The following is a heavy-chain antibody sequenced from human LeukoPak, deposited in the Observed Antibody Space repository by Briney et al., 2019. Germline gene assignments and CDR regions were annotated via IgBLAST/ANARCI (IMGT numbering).Heavy chain of an antibody. Sequence: PGRSLRLSCTDSGFTFGAYAMSWFRQAPGKGLEWVGFIRSKAYGGTTEYAASVKGRFTISRDDSKSIAYLQMNSLKTEDTAVYYCTREFQGNGFDYWGQGTLVTVSS. CDR2: IRSKAYGGTT. V-gene: IGHV3-49*03. CDR1: GFTFGAYA. J-gene: IGHJ4*02. CDR3: TREFQGNGFDY. D-gene: IGHD2-8*01.